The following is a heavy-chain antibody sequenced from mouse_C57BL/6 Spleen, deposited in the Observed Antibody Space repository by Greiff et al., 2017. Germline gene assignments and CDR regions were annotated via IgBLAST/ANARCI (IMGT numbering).Heavy chain of an antibody. D-gene: IGHD1-1*01. CDR1: GYTFTDYY. V-gene: IGHV1-75*01. CDR2: IFSGSSST. Sequence: VKLMESGPELVKPGASVKISCTASGYTFTDYYITWVQQRPGQGLEWIGWIFSGSSSTYYIDKFKGKATFTVDKSSSTAYMLLSSLTSEDSAVYFCASGGITTVVSAMDYWGQGTSVTVSS. CDR3: ASGGITTVVSAMDY. J-gene: IGHJ4*01.